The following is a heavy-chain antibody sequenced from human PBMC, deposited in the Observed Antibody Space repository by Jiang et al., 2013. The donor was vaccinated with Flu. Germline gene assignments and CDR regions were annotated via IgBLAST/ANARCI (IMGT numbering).Heavy chain of an antibody. CDR2: ISHTGTT. D-gene: IGHD3-10*01. CDR3: ATTTGN. Sequence: QLVESGPGLVKPSETLSLTCTVSGYSISSGYYWGWVRQPPGKGLEWIGSISHTGTTYYNPSLQTRLTISLDTSKNQFSLMLTSVTAADTAVYYCATTTGNWGQGTLVTVSS. CDR1: GYSISSGYY. J-gene: IGHJ4*02. V-gene: IGHV4-38-2*02.